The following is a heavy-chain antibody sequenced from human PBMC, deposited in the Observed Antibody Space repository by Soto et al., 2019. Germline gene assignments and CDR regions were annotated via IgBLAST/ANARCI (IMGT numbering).Heavy chain of an antibody. D-gene: IGHD3-16*02. Sequence: QVQLQESGPGLVKPSETLSLTCTVSGGSISSYYWSWIRQPPGKGLEWIGYIHYSGSTNYNTSLKSRVTISVDTSKNQFSLKLSFVTAADTAVYYCARLWAGYRSDYFDYWGQGTLVTVSS. CDR2: IHYSGST. V-gene: IGHV4-59*08. J-gene: IGHJ4*02. CDR3: ARLWAGYRSDYFDY. CDR1: GGSISSYY.